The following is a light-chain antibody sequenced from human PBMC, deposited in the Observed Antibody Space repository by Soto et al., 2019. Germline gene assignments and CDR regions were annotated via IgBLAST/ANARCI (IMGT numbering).Light chain of an antibody. CDR1: QSVSSY. J-gene: IGKJ1*01. V-gene: IGKV3-20*01. CDR3: QQYGSSPGT. Sequence: EIVLTQCPATLSLSRGQRSTLSCMASQSVSSYLAWYQQKPGQAPRLLIYDASNRATGIPARFSGSGSGTDFTLTISRLEPEDFAVYYCQQYGSSPGTFGQGTKVDIK. CDR2: DAS.